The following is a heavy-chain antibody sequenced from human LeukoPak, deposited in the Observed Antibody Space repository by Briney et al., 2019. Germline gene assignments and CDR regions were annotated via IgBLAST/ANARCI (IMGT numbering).Heavy chain of an antibody. V-gene: IGHV4-30-2*01. D-gene: IGHD6-19*01. J-gene: IGHJ4*02. Sequence: SETLSLTCAVSGGSISSGGYSWSWIRQPPGKGLEWIGYIYHSGSTYYNPSLKSRVTISVDRSKNQFSLKLSSVTAADTAVYYCARGRRSGWWGRIDYWGQGTLVTVSS. CDR3: ARGRRSGWWGRIDY. CDR2: IYHSGST. CDR1: GGSISSGGYS.